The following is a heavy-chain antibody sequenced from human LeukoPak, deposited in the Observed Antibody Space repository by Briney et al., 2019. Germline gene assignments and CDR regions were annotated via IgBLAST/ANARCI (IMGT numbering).Heavy chain of an antibody. CDR1: GDPIGGSNYY. V-gene: IGHV4-39*01. CDR3: ARRGITYSSSFFAY. Sequence: PSETLSLTCTVSGDPIGGSNYYWAWIRQSPGKGLEWIGSVFYSRNTYYNPSLKSRVTISVDTSKNQFSLNLYSVTAADTATYYCARRGITYSSSFFAYWGQGTLVTVSS. CDR2: VFYSRNT. J-gene: IGHJ4*02. D-gene: IGHD6-13*01.